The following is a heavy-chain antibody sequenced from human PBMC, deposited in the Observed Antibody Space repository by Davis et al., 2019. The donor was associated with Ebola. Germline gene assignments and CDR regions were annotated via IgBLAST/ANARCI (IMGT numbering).Heavy chain of an antibody. CDR1: GYTFTNYG. V-gene: IGHV1-18*04. CDR3: ARRHNQKSLFIDY. D-gene: IGHD1-14*01. CDR2: INPHNGNT. Sequence: ASVKVSCKASGYTFTNYGITWVRQAPGQGLEWMGWINPHNGNTNYAQNVQGRVTMTTDTSTSTAYMEVGILRSDDTAVYYCARRHNQKSLFIDYWGQGTLVTVSS. J-gene: IGHJ4*02.